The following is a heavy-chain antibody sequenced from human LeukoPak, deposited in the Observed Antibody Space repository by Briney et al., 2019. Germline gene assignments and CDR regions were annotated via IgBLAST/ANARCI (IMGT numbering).Heavy chain of an antibody. CDR3: ARANTSACRNFDF. J-gene: IGHJ4*02. CDR2: TSYNGSN. CDR1: GFTFSRYA. D-gene: IGHD6-19*01. V-gene: IGHV3-30-3*01. Sequence: GGSLRLSCAASGFTFSRYAMHWVRQAPGKGLEWLGVTSYNGSNYYADSVKGRFTISRDNSRDTLYLEMNSVRAEDRAVYYCARANTSACRNFDFWGQGTLVTVSS.